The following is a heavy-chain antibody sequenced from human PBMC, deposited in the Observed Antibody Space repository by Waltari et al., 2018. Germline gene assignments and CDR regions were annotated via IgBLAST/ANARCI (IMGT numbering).Heavy chain of an antibody. CDR1: GFTFDDYA. CDR2: ISWNSGSI. Sequence: EVQLVESGGGLVQPGRSLRLSCAASGFTFDDYAMHWVRQAPGKGLEWVSGISWNSGSIGYADSVKGRFTISRDNAKNSLYLQMNSLRAEDTALYYCAKGHYGDPYFDYWGQGILVTVSS. CDR3: AKGHYGDPYFDY. D-gene: IGHD4-17*01. J-gene: IGHJ4*02. V-gene: IGHV3-9*01.